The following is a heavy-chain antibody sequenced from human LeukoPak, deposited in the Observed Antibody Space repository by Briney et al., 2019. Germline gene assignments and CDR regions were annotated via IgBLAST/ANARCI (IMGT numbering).Heavy chain of an antibody. D-gene: IGHD3-22*01. CDR1: GFTFSSYG. CDR2: IWYDGSNK. J-gene: IGHJ3*01. CDR3: ARAIYGSSGV. Sequence: GRSLRLSCAASGFTFSSYGMHWVRQAPGKGLEWVAVIWYDGSNKYYADSVKGRFTISRDNAKNSLYLQMNSLRAEDTALYYCARAIYGSSGVWGQGTMVTVSS. V-gene: IGHV3-33*01.